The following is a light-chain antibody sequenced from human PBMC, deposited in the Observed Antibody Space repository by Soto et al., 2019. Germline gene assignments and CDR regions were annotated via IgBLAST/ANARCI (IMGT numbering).Light chain of an antibody. CDR1: QSVSSW. CDR3: QQYISYST. J-gene: IGKJ4*01. V-gene: IGKV1-5*03. CDR2: KAS. Sequence: DIQMTQSPSSLSASVGDRVTITCRASQSVSSWLAGYQQKPGKAPKLLIYKASNFESGAPSRLSGGGSGTEFTLTISSLQPDDFATYYCQQYISYSTFGGGTKVEIK.